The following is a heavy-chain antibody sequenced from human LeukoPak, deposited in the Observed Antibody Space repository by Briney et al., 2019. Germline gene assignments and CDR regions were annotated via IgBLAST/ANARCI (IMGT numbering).Heavy chain of an antibody. D-gene: IGHD1-1*01. J-gene: IGHJ6*03. CDR1: GYSISSGYY. CDR3: ARGSDPNSYYYYMDV. CDR2: IYHSGST. Sequence: PSETLSLTCAVSGYSISSGYYWGWIRQPPGKGLEWIGSIYHSGSTYHNPSLKSRVTISVDTSKNQFSLKLSSVTAADTAVYYCARGSDPNSYYYYMDVWGKGTTVTVSS. V-gene: IGHV4-38-2*01.